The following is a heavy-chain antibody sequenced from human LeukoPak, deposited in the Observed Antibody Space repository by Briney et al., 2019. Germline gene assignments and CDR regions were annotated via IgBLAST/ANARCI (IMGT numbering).Heavy chain of an antibody. CDR2: IYYSGSI. CDR1: GGSIRSYY. Sequence: PSETLSLTCTVSGGSIRSYYWSWIRQPPGKGLEWIGYIYYSGSINYNPSLKSRVTISVDTPKNQLSLKVSSVTAADTAVYYCARHTKLGGDFDYWGQGTLVTVSS. CDR3: ARHTKLGGDFDY. D-gene: IGHD3-3*01. J-gene: IGHJ4*02. V-gene: IGHV4-59*08.